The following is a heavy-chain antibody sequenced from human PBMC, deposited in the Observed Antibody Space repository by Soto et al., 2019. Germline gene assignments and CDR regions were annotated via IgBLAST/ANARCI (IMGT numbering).Heavy chain of an antibody. J-gene: IGHJ3*02. V-gene: IGHV5-51*01. D-gene: IGHD3-10*01. CDR1: GYSLTSYW. CDR3: ARPYDNYYGSGSYAFDI. Sequence: GESLKISCKGSGYSLTSYWIGWVGQMPGKGLEWMGSIYPGDSDTRYSPSFQGQVTISADKSISTAYLQWSSLKASDTAMYYCARPYDNYYGSGSYAFDIWGQGTMVTVSS. CDR2: IYPGDSDT.